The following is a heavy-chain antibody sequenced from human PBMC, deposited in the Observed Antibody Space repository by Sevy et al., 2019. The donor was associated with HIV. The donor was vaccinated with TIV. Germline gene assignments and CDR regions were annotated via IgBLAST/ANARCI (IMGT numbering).Heavy chain of an antibody. J-gene: IGHJ4*02. CDR3: ARDFNAGYDILTGYYPISLFDY. V-gene: IGHV3-33*08. D-gene: IGHD3-9*01. CDR1: GFTFSSYE. Sequence: GGSLRLSCAASGFTFSSYEMNWVRQAPGKGLEWVAVIWYDGSNKYYADSVKGRFTISRDNSKNTLYLQMNSLRAEDTAVYYCARDFNAGYDILTGYYPISLFDYWGQGTLVTVSS. CDR2: IWYDGSNK.